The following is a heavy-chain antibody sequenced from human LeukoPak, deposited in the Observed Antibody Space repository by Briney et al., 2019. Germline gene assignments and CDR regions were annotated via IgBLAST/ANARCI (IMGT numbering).Heavy chain of an antibody. CDR1: GFTFSSYA. CDR2: ISYDGSNK. D-gene: IGHD1-20*01. Sequence: GRSLRLSCAASGFTFSSYAMHWVRQAPGKGLEWVAVISYDGSNKYYADSVKGRFTISRDNSRNTLYPQMNSLRAEDTAVYYCPRITAYDDSWGQGTLVTVSS. CDR3: PRITAYDDS. J-gene: IGHJ5*01. V-gene: IGHV3-30*14.